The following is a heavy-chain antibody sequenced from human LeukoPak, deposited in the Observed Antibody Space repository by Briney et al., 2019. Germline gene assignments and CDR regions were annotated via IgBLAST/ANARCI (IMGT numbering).Heavy chain of an antibody. CDR1: GGSFSGYY. V-gene: IGHV4-34*01. CDR2: INHSGST. CDR3: ARGSTHYYDSSYSQRGFDY. D-gene: IGHD3-22*01. J-gene: IGHJ4*02. Sequence: PSETLSLTCAVYGGSFSGYYWSWIRQPPGKGLEWIGEINHSGSTNYNPCLKSRVTISVDTSKNQFSLKLSSVTAADTAVYYCARGSTHYYDSSYSQRGFDYWGQGTLVTVSS.